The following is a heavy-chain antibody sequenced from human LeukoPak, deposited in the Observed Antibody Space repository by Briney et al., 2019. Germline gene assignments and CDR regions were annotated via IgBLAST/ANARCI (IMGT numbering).Heavy chain of an antibody. Sequence: SETLSLTCTVSGDSISSSSYYWGWIRQPPGKGLEWIGSIYYSGSTYYNPSLKSRVTISVDTSKNQFSLKLSSVTAADTAVYYCASKIAVAGTLFDYWGQGTLVTVSS. D-gene: IGHD6-19*01. CDR3: ASKIAVAGTLFDY. J-gene: IGHJ4*02. V-gene: IGHV4-39*01. CDR2: IYYSGST. CDR1: GDSISSSSYY.